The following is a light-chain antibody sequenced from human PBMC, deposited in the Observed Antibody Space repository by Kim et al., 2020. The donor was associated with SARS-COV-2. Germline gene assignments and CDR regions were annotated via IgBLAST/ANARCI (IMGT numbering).Light chain of an antibody. Sequence: EIVLTQSPGTLSLSPGERATLSCRASQTVSSSYLAWYQQKPGQAPRLLIYGASSRATGIPDRFSGSGSGTDFTLTISRLEPEDFAVYYCQQYDRSPPKIGQGSTM. CDR1: QTVSSSY. V-gene: IGKV3-20*01. CDR3: QQYDRSPPK. CDR2: GAS. J-gene: IGKJ1*01.